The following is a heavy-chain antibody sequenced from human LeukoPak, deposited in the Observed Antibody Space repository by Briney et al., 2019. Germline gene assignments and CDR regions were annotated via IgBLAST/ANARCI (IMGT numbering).Heavy chain of an antibody. Sequence: GGSLRLSCAASGFTFSSYAMSWVRQAPGKGLEWVSAISGSGGSTYYADSVKGRFTISRDNSKNTLYLQVNSLRAEDTAVYYCAKDGPHYDFWSGYQDAFDIWGQGTMVTVSS. CDR1: GFTFSSYA. V-gene: IGHV3-23*01. CDR3: AKDGPHYDFWSGYQDAFDI. D-gene: IGHD3-3*01. J-gene: IGHJ3*02. CDR2: ISGSGGST.